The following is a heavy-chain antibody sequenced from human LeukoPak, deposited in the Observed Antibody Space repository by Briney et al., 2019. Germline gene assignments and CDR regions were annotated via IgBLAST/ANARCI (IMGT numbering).Heavy chain of an antibody. V-gene: IGHV3-33*01. Sequence: GTSLRLSCAASGFTLSDHGVHWVRQAPGKGLEWVAVIWYDGGHEYYADSVKGRFTISRDNSKNTLYLQMNTLRAEDTAVYYCARGAWERQRTYFDYWGQGTLLTVSS. D-gene: IGHD1-26*01. CDR1: GFTLSDHG. CDR3: ARGAWERQRTYFDY. J-gene: IGHJ4*02. CDR2: IWYDGGHE.